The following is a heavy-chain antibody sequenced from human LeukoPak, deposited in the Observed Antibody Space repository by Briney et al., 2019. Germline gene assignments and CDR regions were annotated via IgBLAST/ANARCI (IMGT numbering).Heavy chain of an antibody. D-gene: IGHD3-9*01. CDR1: GHSLTELS. CDR3: ARGKGAYYDILTGYHNNYGMDV. Sequence: ASVKVSCKVSGHSLTELSMHWVRQAPGKGLEWMGGFDPESGETVYAQDFQGRITMTDDTSTNTAYMELSRLRFEDTAVYYCARGKGAYYDILTGYHNNYGMDVWGQGTTVTVSS. V-gene: IGHV1-24*01. J-gene: IGHJ6*02. CDR2: FDPESGET.